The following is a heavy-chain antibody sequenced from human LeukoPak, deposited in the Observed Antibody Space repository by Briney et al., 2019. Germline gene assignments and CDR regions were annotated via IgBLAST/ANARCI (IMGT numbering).Heavy chain of an antibody. CDR2: INHSGST. CDR1: GGSFSDYD. V-gene: IGHV4-34*01. Sequence: SETLSLTCAVYGGSFSDYDWSWIRQPPGKGLEWIGEINHSGSTNYNPSLKSRVTISVDTSKNQFSLKLSSVTAADTAVYYCALGSGSLKRDWGQGTLVTVSS. D-gene: IGHD3-10*01. J-gene: IGHJ4*02. CDR3: ALGSGSLKRD.